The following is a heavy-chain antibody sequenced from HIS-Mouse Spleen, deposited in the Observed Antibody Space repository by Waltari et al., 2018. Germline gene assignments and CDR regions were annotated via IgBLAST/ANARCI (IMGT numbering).Heavy chain of an antibody. D-gene: IGHD3-3*01. Sequence: QVQLQQWGAGLLTPSETLSLTCAVYGGSFSGYYWRLIRRPPGKGLEWIGEINHSGSTNYNPSLKSRVTISVDTSKNQFSLKLSSVTAADTAVYYCARGPPVAHYDFDYWGQGTLVTVSS. J-gene: IGHJ4*02. CDR1: GGSFSGYY. V-gene: IGHV4-34*01. CDR3: ARGPPVAHYDFDY. CDR2: INHSGST.